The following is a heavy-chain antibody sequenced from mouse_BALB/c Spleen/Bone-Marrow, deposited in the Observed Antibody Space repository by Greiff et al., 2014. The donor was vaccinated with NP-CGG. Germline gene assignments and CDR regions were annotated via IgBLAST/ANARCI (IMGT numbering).Heavy chain of an antibody. J-gene: IGHJ4*01. CDR1: GYTFTEYT. CDR3: AIYYSDYPVMDY. CDR2: FKPNNGVT. D-gene: IGHD1-1*01. Sequence: VQLKESGPELVKPGASVKISCKTSGYTFTEYTMHWVKQSHGKSLEWIGGFKPNNGVTIYNQKFKGKATLTVDKSSSTAYMELRSLTSEDSAVYYCAIYYSDYPVMDYWGQGTSVAVSS. V-gene: IGHV1-18*01.